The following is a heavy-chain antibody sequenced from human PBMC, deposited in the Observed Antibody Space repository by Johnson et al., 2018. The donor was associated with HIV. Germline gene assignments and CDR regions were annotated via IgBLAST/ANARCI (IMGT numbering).Heavy chain of an antibody. V-gene: IGHV3-NL1*01. D-gene: IGHD6-13*01. CDR1: GFLFSRYA. CDR2: IYPGGST. J-gene: IGHJ3*02. CDR3: ALSTSWAIAFDI. Sequence: QVQLVESGGGVVQPGRSLRLSCAASGFLFSRYAMHWVRQAPGKGLEWVSIIYPGGSTYYTDAVKGRFTISRDNSDNTLFLQMNSLRADDTAMYYCALSTSWAIAFDIWGQGTMVTVSS.